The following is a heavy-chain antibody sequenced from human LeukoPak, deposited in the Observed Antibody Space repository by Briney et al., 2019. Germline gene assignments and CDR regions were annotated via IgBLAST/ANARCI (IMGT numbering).Heavy chain of an antibody. CDR3: ARWVGYYDSSGYYRYYFDY. CDR2: ISSNSSTI. J-gene: IGHJ4*02. V-gene: IGHV3-48*01. Sequence: GGSLRLSCAASGFTFSSYSMNWVRQAPGKGLEWVSYISSNSSTIYYSDSVKGRFTISRDNAKNSLYLQMNSLRAEDTAVYYCARWVGYYDSSGYYRYYFDYWGQGTLVTVSS. D-gene: IGHD3-22*01. CDR1: GFTFSSYS.